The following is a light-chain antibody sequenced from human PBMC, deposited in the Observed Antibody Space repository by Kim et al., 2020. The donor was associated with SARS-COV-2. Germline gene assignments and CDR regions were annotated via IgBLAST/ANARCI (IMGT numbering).Light chain of an antibody. CDR2: GTS. Sequence: LSPGERATLSCRASQSVSSTSLAWYQQKPGQAPRLLIQGTSIRATGIPDRFSGSGSGTDFTLTISRLEPEDFAVYYCHQYDNSPDTFGQGTKLEI. CDR1: QSVSSTS. J-gene: IGKJ2*01. V-gene: IGKV3-20*01. CDR3: HQYDNSPDT.